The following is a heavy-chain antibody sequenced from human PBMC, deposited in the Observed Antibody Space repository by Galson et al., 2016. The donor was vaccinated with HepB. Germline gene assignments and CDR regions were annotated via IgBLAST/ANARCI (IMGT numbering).Heavy chain of an antibody. D-gene: IGHD3-22*01. CDR1: GYTFATYA. CDR2: INAGNGHT. Sequence: SVKVSCKASGYTFATYAIHWVRQAPGQRLEWMGWINAGNGHTGNSQKFQDRLTITRDTSARTAYMELSSLRSEDTAVYYCARRYCDTNRCTYDFRLNWFDPWGQGTLVTVSS. J-gene: IGHJ5*02. CDR3: ARRYCDTNRCTYDFRLNWFDP. V-gene: IGHV1-3*01.